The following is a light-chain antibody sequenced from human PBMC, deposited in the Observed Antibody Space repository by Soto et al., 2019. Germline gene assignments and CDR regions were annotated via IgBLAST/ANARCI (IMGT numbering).Light chain of an antibody. CDR2: EVS. J-gene: IGLJ1*01. CDR1: NSDVGAFNY. CDR3: SSYRRSSALV. Sequence: QSVLTQPASVSGSPGQSITISCTGTNSDVGAFNYVSWYQHHPGKAPKLIIYEVSDRPSGISNRFSGSKSGNTASLTISGLQGEDEADYYCSSYRRSSALVFGTGTQLTVL. V-gene: IGLV2-14*01.